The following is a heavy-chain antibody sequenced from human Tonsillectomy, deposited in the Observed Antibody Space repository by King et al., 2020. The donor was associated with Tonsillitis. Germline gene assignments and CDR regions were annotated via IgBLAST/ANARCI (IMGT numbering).Heavy chain of an antibody. V-gene: IGHV4-4*07. Sequence: VQLQESGPGLVKPSETLSLTCTVSGGSISTYYWSWIRQPAGKGLEWIGRIFTSGSTSYNPSLKSRVTMSVDTSKNQFSLKLSSVTAADTAVYYCAREGILWPAAIHYYYGMDVWGQGTTVTVSS. CDR3: AREGILWPAAIHYYYGMDV. CDR1: GGSISTYY. CDR2: IFTSGST. D-gene: IGHD2-2*01. J-gene: IGHJ6*02.